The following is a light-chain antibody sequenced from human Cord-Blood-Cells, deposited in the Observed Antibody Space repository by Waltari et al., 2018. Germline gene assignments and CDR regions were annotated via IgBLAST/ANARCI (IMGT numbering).Light chain of an antibody. J-gene: IGLJ7*01. CDR2: DVS. CDR3: CSYAGSYTHAV. Sequence: QSALTQPRSVSGSPGQSVTISCTGTSSHVGGYNYVSCYQQHPGKAPKLMIYDVSKRPSGVPDRFSGSKSGNTASLTISGLQAEDEADYYCCSYAGSYTHAVFGGGTQLTVL. V-gene: IGLV2-11*01. CDR1: SSHVGGYNY.